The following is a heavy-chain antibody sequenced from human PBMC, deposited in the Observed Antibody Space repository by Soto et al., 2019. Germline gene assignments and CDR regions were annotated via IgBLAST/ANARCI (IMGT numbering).Heavy chain of an antibody. V-gene: IGHV2-5*02. CDR1: GFSLSTSGVG. CDR3: AHQLLLPAEGDFWSGFYFDY. Sequence: SGPTLVNPTQTLTLTCTFSGFSLSTSGVGVGWIRQPPGKALEWLALIYWDDDKRYSPSLKSRLTITKDTSKNQVVLTMTNMDPVDTATYYCAHQLLLPAEGDFWSGFYFDYWGQGTLVTVSS. J-gene: IGHJ4*02. D-gene: IGHD3-3*01. CDR2: IYWDDDK.